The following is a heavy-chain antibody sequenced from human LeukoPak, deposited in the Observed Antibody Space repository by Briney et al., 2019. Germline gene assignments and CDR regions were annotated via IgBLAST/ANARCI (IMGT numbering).Heavy chain of an antibody. D-gene: IGHD2/OR15-2a*01. Sequence: GGSLRLSCAASGFTFSDYYMGWIRQAPGRGLEWISYISNSGSWIRYADSVKGRFTVSRDNTKNSLYLQMNSLRAEDTAVYYCAREAGTIYYNWFDPWGQGTLVTVSS. CDR3: AREAGTIYYNWFDP. J-gene: IGHJ5*02. CDR2: ISNSGSWI. CDR1: GFTFSDYY. V-gene: IGHV3-11*04.